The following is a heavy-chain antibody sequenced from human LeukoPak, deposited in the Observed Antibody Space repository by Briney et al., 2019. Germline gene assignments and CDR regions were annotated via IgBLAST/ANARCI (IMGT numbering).Heavy chain of an antibody. J-gene: IGHJ5*02. CDR1: GYTFTSYG. Sequence: ASVKVPCKASGYTFTSYGISWVRQATGQGLEWMGWMNPNSGNTGYAQKFQGRVTMTRNTSISTAYMELSSLRSEDTAVYYCARSNSSGKNWFDPWGQGTLVTVSS. V-gene: IGHV1-8*02. D-gene: IGHD6-19*01. CDR3: ARSNSSGKNWFDP. CDR2: MNPNSGNT.